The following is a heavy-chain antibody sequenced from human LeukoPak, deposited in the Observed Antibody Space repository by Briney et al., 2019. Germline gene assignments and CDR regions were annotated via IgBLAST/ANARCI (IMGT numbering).Heavy chain of an antibody. CDR3: AINGGGDSGYGNFDY. V-gene: IGHV3-9*01. Sequence: GGSLRLSCAASGFTFDDYAMHWVRQAPAKGLEGVSGISWNSGSIGYADSVKGRFTTSRDNAKNSLYLQMNSVRAEDTALYYCAINGGGDSGYGNFDYWGQGTLVTVSS. CDR1: GFTFDDYA. J-gene: IGHJ4*02. D-gene: IGHD5-12*01. CDR2: ISWNSGSI.